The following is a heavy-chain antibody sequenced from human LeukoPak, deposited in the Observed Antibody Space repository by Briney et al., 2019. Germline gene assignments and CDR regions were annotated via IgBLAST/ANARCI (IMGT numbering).Heavy chain of an antibody. J-gene: IGHJ3*02. CDR3: ARHLLNRSGWYNVGSFDI. V-gene: IGHV4-59*08. CDR1: GGSLNTYY. Sequence: PSETLSLTCTVSGGSLNTYYNCWIRQPPGKGLEWIGYIYYSGNTNYNPSLKSRVTISVDTSKNQFSLSLSSVTAADTAVYYCARHLLNRSGWYNVGSFDIWGQRNGIPVSS. D-gene: IGHD6-19*01. CDR2: IYYSGNT.